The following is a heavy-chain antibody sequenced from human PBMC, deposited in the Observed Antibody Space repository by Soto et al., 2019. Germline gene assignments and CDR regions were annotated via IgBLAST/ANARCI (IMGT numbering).Heavy chain of an antibody. CDR1: GDSFTSYA. D-gene: IGHD3-3*01. CDR3: ASVITIFGGTAHYGMEV. Sequence: QVQLVQSGAEVKKPGSSVKVSCKASGDSFTSYAISWVRQAPGQGLECMGGINPIFGTANYAQKFQGRVTNTADKSTGTGHMELSSPGAEGTAVFYRASVITIFGGTAHYGMEVWGQGNKVTVSS. CDR2: INPIFGTA. J-gene: IGHJ6*02. V-gene: IGHV1-69*06.